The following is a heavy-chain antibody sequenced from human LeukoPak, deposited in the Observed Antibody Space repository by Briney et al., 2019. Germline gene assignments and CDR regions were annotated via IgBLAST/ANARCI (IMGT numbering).Heavy chain of an antibody. CDR3: ARVTIFGVVSNWFDP. CDR2: IYHSGST. CDR1: GGSISSSNW. D-gene: IGHD3-3*01. J-gene: IGHJ5*02. Sequence: SETLSLTCAVSGGSISSSNWWSWVRQPPGKGLEWIGEIYHSGSTNYNPSLKSRVTISVDTSKNQFSLKLSSVTAADTAVYYCARVTIFGVVSNWFDPWGQGTLVTVSS. V-gene: IGHV4-4*02.